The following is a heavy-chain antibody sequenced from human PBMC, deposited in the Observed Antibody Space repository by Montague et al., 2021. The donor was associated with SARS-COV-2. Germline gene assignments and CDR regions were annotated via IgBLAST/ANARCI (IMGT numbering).Heavy chain of an antibody. D-gene: IGHD2-2*01. V-gene: IGHV6-1*01. CDR2: RCFPSKWSS. CDR3: ARAYCSSTSCYPIDY. Sequence: CAISGDSDASTGAGGSWERQTPERGLEWLGGRCFPSKWSSEYALSVKSRLIISPDTSKNQFSLRLMSVTPDDTAVYYCARAYCSSTSCYPIDYWSQGTLVSVTS. J-gene: IGHJ4*02. CDR1: GDSDASTGAG.